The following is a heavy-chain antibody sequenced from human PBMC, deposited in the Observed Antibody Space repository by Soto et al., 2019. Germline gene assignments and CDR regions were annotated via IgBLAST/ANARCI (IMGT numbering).Heavy chain of an antibody. CDR2: IKQDGSEK. Sequence: PGGSLRLSCAASGFTFSSYWMSWVRQAPGKGLEWVANIKQDGSEKYYVDSVKGRFTISRDNAKNSLYLQMNSLRAEDTAVYYCARDRYSYYDFWSGSLPYYYYGMDVWGQGTTVTRLL. J-gene: IGHJ6*02. V-gene: IGHV3-7*01. CDR3: ARDRYSYYDFWSGSLPYYYYGMDV. CDR1: GFTFSSYW. D-gene: IGHD3-3*01.